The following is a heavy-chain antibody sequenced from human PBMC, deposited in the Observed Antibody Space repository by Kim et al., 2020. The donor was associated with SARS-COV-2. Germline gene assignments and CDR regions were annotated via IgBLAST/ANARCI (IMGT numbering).Heavy chain of an antibody. J-gene: IGHJ6*02. CDR3: ARAGYGVRGMDV. Sequence: YYADSVRGRFTISRDKAKNSLYLQMNSLRDEDTAVYYCARAGYGVRGMDVWGQGTTVTVSS. V-gene: IGHV3-48*02. D-gene: IGHD5-18*01.